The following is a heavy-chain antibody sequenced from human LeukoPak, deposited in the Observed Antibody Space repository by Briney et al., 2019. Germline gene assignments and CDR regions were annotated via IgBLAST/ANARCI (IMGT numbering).Heavy chain of an antibody. J-gene: IGHJ4*02. CDR1: GGTFSSYA. V-gene: IGHV1-69*05. CDR3: ARSTRSYSGYDFPAY. Sequence: SVMVSCKASGGTFSSYAISWVRQAPGQGLEWMGGTIPIFGTANYAQKFQGRVTITTDESTSTAYMELSSLRSEDTAVYYCARSTRSYSGYDFPAYWGQGTLVTVSS. D-gene: IGHD5-12*01. CDR2: TIPIFGTA.